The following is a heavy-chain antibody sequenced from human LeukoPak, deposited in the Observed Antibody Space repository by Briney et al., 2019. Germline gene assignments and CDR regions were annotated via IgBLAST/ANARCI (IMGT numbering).Heavy chain of an antibody. J-gene: IGHJ4*02. CDR3: ARVIVGALNGAYYFDY. V-gene: IGHV4-59*08. D-gene: IGHD1-26*01. CDR2: IYYSGST. Sequence: PSETLSLTCTVSGGSISSYYWSWIRQPPGKGLEWIGYIYYSGSTYYNPSLKSRVTISVDTSKNQFSLKLSSVTAADTAVYYCARVIVGALNGAYYFDYWGQGTLVTVSS. CDR1: GGSISSYY.